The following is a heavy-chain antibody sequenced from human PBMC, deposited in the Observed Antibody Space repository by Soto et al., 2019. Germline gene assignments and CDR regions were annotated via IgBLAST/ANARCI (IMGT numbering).Heavy chain of an antibody. D-gene: IGHD2-15*01. J-gene: IGHJ4*02. Sequence: QVQLVQSGAEVKKPGASVKVSCKASGYTFTSYAMHWVRQAPGQRLEWMGWINAGNGNTKYSQKFQDRVTITRDTAASTAAMELSSPTSEDTAVYYCARGPGGPVGPGDYWGQGTLVTVSS. CDR3: ARGPGGPVGPGDY. CDR1: GYTFTSYA. V-gene: IGHV1-3*01. CDR2: INAGNGNT.